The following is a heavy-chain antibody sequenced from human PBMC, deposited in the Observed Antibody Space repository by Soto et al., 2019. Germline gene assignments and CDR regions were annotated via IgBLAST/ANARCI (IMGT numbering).Heavy chain of an antibody. CDR1: GFTFSSYA. CDR2: ISGSGGST. Sequence: EVQLLESGGGLVQPGGSLRLSCAASGFTFSSYAMSWVRQAPGKGLEWVSAISGSGGSTYYADSVKGRFTISRDNSKNTLYLQMNSLRAEDTAVYYCAKDLRVSDFWSGYHYYGMDVWGQGTTVTVSS. V-gene: IGHV3-23*01. J-gene: IGHJ6*02. CDR3: AKDLRVSDFWSGYHYYGMDV. D-gene: IGHD3-3*01.